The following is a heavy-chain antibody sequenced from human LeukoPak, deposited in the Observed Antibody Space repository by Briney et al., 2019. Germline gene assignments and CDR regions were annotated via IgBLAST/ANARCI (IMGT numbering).Heavy chain of an antibody. D-gene: IGHD3-9*01. J-gene: IGHJ3*02. V-gene: IGHV3-23*01. CDR2: ISGSGGST. Sequence: GGSLRLSCAASRFTFSSYAMSWVRQAPGKGLEWVSAISGSGGSTYYADSVKGRFTISRDNSKNTLYLQMNSLRAEDTAVYYCAILTILGNAFDIWGQGTMVTVSS. CDR1: RFTFSSYA. CDR3: AILTILGNAFDI.